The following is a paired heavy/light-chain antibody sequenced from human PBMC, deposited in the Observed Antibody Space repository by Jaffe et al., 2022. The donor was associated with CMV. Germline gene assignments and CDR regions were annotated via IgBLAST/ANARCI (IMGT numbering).Heavy chain of an antibody. J-gene: IGHJ6*02. CDR3: ARDSFGGSGSYQAYYYYGMDV. V-gene: IGHV3-53*01. CDR1: GFTVSSNY. CDR2: IYSGGST. Sequence: EVQLVESGGGLIQPGGSLRLSCAASGFTVSSNYMSWVRQAPGKGLEWVSVIYSGGSTYYADSVKGRFTISRDNSKNTLYLQMNSLRAEDTAVYYCARDSFGGSGSYQAYYYYGMDVWGQGTTVTVSS. D-gene: IGHD3-10*01.
Light chain of an antibody. J-gene: IGKJ1*01. Sequence: EIVLTQSPATLSLSPGERATLSCRASQSVSSYLAWYQQKPGQAPRLLIYDASNRATGIPARFSGSGSGTDFTLTISSLEPEDFAVYYCQQRSNWRRTFGQGTKVEIK. CDR3: QQRSNWRRT. CDR1: QSVSSY. V-gene: IGKV3-11*01. CDR2: DAS.